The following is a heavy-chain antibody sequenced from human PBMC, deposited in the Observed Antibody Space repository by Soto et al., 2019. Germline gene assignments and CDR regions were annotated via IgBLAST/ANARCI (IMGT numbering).Heavy chain of an antibody. V-gene: IGHV1-8*01. CDR3: ARESPWGNTFDY. Sequence: ASVKVSCKASGYTFTSYDINWVRQATGQGLEWMGWVNPNSGNTGYAQKFQGRVTMTRNTSISTAYMELSSLRSEDTAVYYCARESPWGNTFDYWGQGTLVTVSS. CDR2: VNPNSGNT. D-gene: IGHD7-27*01. J-gene: IGHJ4*02. CDR1: GYTFTSYD.